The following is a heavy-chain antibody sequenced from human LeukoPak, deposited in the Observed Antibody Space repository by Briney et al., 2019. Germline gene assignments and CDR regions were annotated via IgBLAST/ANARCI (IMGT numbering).Heavy chain of an antibody. CDR3: ARASSGYYPGGLLRRPDAFDI. Sequence: PSETLSLTCAVSGGSISSSNWWSWVRQPPGKGLEWIGEIYHSGSTNYNPSLKSRVTISVDKSKNQFSLKLSSVTAADTAVYYCARASSGYYPGGLLRRPDAFDIWGQGTMVTVSS. D-gene: IGHD3-22*01. J-gene: IGHJ3*02. CDR2: IYHSGST. CDR1: GGSISSSNW. V-gene: IGHV4-4*02.